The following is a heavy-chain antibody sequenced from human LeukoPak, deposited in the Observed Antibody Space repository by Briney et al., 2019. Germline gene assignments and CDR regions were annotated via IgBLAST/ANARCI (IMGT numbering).Heavy chain of an antibody. D-gene: IGHD3-22*01. V-gene: IGHV4-4*08. CDR1: ARLIFIYY. CDR3: ARRVYYDASGYHPTAGYFDL. Sequence: SPSLSLIRTLYARLIFIYYWHSTRQSPGKWLEWAGYVYTNGITAYNPSLRSRGSMSIDTSRGQFSLRLTSVTAADTATYYCARRVYYDASGYHPTAGYFDLWGRGTLVSVSS. J-gene: IGHJ2*01. CDR2: VYTNGIT.